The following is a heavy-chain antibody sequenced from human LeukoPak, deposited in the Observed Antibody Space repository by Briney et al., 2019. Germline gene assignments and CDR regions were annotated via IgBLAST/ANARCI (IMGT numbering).Heavy chain of an antibody. D-gene: IGHD6-13*01. CDR2: ISSSGSTI. CDR3: ARVGYSSSWTMDV. J-gene: IGHJ6*03. Sequence: GGSLRLSCAASGFTFTNAWMTWVRQAPGKGLEWVSYISSSGSTIYYADSVKGRFTISRDNAKNSLYLQMNSLRAEDTAVYYCARVGYSSSWTMDVWGKGTTVTVSS. V-gene: IGHV3-11*01. CDR1: GFTFTNAW.